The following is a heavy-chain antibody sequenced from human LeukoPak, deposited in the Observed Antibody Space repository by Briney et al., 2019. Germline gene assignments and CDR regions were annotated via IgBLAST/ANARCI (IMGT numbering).Heavy chain of an antibody. CDR2: IYSGGST. Sequence: GGSLRLSCAASGFTVSSNYMSWVRQAPGKGLEWVSVIYSGGSTYYADSVKGRFTISRDNSKNTLYLQMNSLRAEDTAVYYCATPGYYYDSSGYYPPVYWGQGTLVTVSS. J-gene: IGHJ4*02. CDR1: GFTVSSNY. CDR3: ATPGYYYDSSGYYPPVY. D-gene: IGHD3-22*01. V-gene: IGHV3-66*01.